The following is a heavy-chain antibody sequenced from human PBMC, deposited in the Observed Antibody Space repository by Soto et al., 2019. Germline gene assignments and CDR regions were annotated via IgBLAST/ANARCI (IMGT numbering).Heavy chain of an antibody. CDR2: IIPLFGTA. V-gene: IGHV1-69*06. CDR3: ATELSENPASPFDA. J-gene: IGHJ4*02. CDR1: GVTFSSET. D-gene: IGHD3-10*01. Sequence: QVQLVQSGADVKKPGSSVKVSCQASGVTFSSETLGWVRQAPGQGLEWVGGIIPLFGTASNAQKFQGRVTITADKSTSRVYMELSSLRSDDTAVYFCATELSENPASPFDAWGQGTLVTVSS.